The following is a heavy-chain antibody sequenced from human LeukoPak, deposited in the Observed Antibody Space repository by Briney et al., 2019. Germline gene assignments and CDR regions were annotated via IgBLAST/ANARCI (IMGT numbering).Heavy chain of an antibody. CDR2: IKRKADGGTT. J-gene: IGHJ4*02. D-gene: IGHD4-17*01. CDR1: GFTFTNAW. CDR3: TTDNNYGDYGLDY. Sequence: GGSLRLSCAASGFTFTNAWISWVRQAPGKGLEWVGRIKRKADGGTTDYAAPVKGRFSISRDDSKNTLFLQMSSLKTEDTAVYYCTTDNNYGDYGLDYWGQGTLVTVSS. V-gene: IGHV3-15*05.